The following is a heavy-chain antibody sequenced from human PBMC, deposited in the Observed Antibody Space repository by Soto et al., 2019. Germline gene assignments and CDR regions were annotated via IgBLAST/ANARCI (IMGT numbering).Heavy chain of an antibody. D-gene: IGHD2-15*01. V-gene: IGHV1-69*13. CDR1: GGTFSSYA. Sequence: ASVKVSCQASGGTFSSYAISWVRQAPGQGLEWMGGIIPIFGTANYAQKFQGRVTITADESTSTAYMELSSLRPEDTAVYYCASGYCSGGSCYLYVYWGQGTLVTVSS. CDR3: ASGYCSGGSCYLYVY. CDR2: IIPIFGTA. J-gene: IGHJ4*02.